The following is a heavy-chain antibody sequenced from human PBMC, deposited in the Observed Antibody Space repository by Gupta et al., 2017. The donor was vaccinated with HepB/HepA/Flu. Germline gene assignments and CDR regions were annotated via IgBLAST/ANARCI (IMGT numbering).Heavy chain of an antibody. CDR3: IAESSETYGINWYLFFRY. CDR1: GFGFSPTW. CDR2: IKTTNDGGPT. Sequence: EVQVVESGGGLVKPGASLRLSCAGSGFGFSPTWMSWVRQAPGKGLQWVGRIKTTNDGGPTDYAAPVKGRFTISRDDSKNTVYLQMDSLRIEDTAVYYCIAESSETYGINWYLFFRYWGQGTLATVSS. V-gene: IGHV3-15*01. J-gene: IGHJ1*01. D-gene: IGHD5-24*01.